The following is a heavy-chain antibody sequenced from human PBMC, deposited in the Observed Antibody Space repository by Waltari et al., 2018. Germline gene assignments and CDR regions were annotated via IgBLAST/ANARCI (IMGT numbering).Heavy chain of an antibody. CDR3: ARGGSSGYSFGFY. V-gene: IGHV3-74*01. D-gene: IGHD5-18*01. CDR2: INTDGSST. J-gene: IGHJ4*02. Sequence: EVQLVESGGGLVQPGGSLRLSCAASGFTFSTYWIPSFRQAPGKGLVWVSRINTDGSSTSYADSVKGRFTVSRDNAKNMLYLQMNSLRAEDTAVYYCARGGSSGYSFGFYWGQGSLVTVSS. CDR1: GFTFSTYW.